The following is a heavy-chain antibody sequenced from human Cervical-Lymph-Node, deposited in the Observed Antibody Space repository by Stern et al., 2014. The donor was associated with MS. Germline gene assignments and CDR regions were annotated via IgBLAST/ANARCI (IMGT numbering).Heavy chain of an antibody. CDR2: ITNCGASM. Sequence: EVQLLESGGGLVPPGGSLRLSCAASGFTFSDYSMNWVRPAPGKGLEWVSSITNCGASMYYGAAVKGRFTITRNNAKNTLYLQMDSLSAEDTATYFCASTLHGGLYNWFDPWGQGTLVTVSS. CDR1: GFTFSDYS. D-gene: IGHD2-2*01. J-gene: IGHJ5*02. V-gene: IGHV3-21*01. CDR3: ASTLHGGLYNWFDP.